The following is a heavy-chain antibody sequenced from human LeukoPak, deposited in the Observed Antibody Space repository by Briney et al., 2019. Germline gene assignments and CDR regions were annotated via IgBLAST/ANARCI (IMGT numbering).Heavy chain of an antibody. CDR3: ARDKGVFPGDYYYGMDV. CDR2: IYYSGST. Sequence: SETLSLTCTVSGGSISSYYWSWVRQPPGKGLEWIGYIYYSGSTNYNPSLKSRVTISVDTSKSQCSLKLSSVSAADTAVYYSARDKGVFPGDYYYGMDVWGQGTTVTVSS. D-gene: IGHD3-10*01. CDR1: GGSISSYY. V-gene: IGHV4-59*01. J-gene: IGHJ6*02.